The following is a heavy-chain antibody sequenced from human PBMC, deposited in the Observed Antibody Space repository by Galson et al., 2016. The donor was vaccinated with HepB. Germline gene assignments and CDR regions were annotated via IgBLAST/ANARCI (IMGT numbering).Heavy chain of an antibody. D-gene: IGHD4-17*01. CDR2: INQNGREA. Sequence: SLRLSCAASKFTFSNSWMTWVRQTPGKGLQWVANINQNGREAYYEDSVKGRFTISSDNAKNTLFLQMNSLRVEDTAVYYCAKDREDSGDYAFDSWGQGTLVTVSS. V-gene: IGHV3-7*03. CDR1: KFTFSNSW. J-gene: IGHJ4*02. CDR3: AKDREDSGDYAFDS.